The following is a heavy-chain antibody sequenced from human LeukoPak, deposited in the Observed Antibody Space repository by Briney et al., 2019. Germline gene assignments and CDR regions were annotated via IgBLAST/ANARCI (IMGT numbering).Heavy chain of an antibody. V-gene: IGHV1-3*03. CDR3: AKDHGDDVDY. CDR1: GYTFTRNA. CDR2: VNAGNGDT. Sequence: ASVKVSCKASGYTFTRNAIHWVRQAPGQRLEWMGWVNAGNGDTKYSEEFQGRVTITRDTSASTAYMELSSLRSEDMAVYYCAKDHGDDVDYWGQGTLVTVSS. D-gene: IGHD4-17*01. J-gene: IGHJ4*02.